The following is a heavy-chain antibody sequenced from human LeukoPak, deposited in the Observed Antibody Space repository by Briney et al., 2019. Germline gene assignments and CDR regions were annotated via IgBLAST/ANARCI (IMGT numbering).Heavy chain of an antibody. Sequence: GGSLRLSCAASGFTFSSYSMNWVRQAPGKGLEWVSSISSSSSYIYYADSVKGRFTISRDNAKNSLYLQMNSLRAEDTAVYYCAKSTPQGAVMEFPGIDYWGQGTLVTVSS. CDR2: ISSSSSYI. D-gene: IGHD2-8*01. V-gene: IGHV3-21*04. J-gene: IGHJ4*02. CDR1: GFTFSSYS. CDR3: AKSTPQGAVMEFPGIDY.